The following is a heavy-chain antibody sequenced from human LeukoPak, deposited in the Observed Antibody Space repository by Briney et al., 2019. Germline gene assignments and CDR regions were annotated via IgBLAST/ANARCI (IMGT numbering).Heavy chain of an antibody. Sequence: SQTLSLTCTVSGGSIGSYYWSWIRQPPGRGLEWIGYIYYIGRTTYNPSLKSRVTIPVDTSKNQFSLKLSSVTAADTAVYYCASGNGWYYFDYWGQGTLVTVSS. J-gene: IGHJ4*02. V-gene: IGHV4-59*01. CDR2: IYYIGRT. CDR3: ASGNGWYYFDY. CDR1: GGSIGSYY. D-gene: IGHD2-15*01.